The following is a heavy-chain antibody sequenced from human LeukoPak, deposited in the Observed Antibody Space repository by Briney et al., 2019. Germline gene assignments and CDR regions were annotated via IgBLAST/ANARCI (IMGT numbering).Heavy chain of an antibody. Sequence: GGSLRLSCAAYGFTFSSYATHWVRQAPGKGLEWMAVISYDGSNKYYADSVKGRFTISRDNAENSLYLQMNSLRAEDTAVYYCARDGNSNFAWWGQRTLVTVSS. CDR3: ARDGNSNFAW. V-gene: IGHV3-30-3*01. J-gene: IGHJ4*02. D-gene: IGHD4-23*01. CDR1: GFTFSSYA. CDR2: ISYDGSNK.